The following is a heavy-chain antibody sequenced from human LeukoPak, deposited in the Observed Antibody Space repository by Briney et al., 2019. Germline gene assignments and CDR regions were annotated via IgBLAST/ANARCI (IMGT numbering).Heavy chain of an antibody. Sequence: PSETLSLTCTVSGGSISSSSYYWGWIRQPPGKGLEWIGSIYHSGSSYYNPSLKSRVTISVDTSKNQFSLKLSSVTAADTAVYYCARQSYTAMAPDVVDYWGQGTLVTVSS. CDR2: IYHSGSS. CDR1: GGSISSSSYY. J-gene: IGHJ4*02. D-gene: IGHD5-18*01. V-gene: IGHV4-39*01. CDR3: ARQSYTAMAPDVVDY.